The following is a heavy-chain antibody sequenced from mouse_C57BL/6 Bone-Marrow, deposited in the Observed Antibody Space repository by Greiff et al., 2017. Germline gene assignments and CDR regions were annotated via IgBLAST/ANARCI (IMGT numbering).Heavy chain of an antibody. CDR2: ISNGGGST. D-gene: IGHD2-13*01. J-gene: IGHJ2*01. V-gene: IGHV5-12*01. Sequence: EVKLLESGGGLVQPGGSLKLSCAASGYTFTDYYMYWVRQTPEKRLEWVAYISNGGGSTYYPDTVKGRFTIANDNAKNTLYLQMSRLKAEDAAMYCCERRGEADYFDYGGRGTALTVSA. CDR3: ERRGEADYFDY. CDR1: GYTFTDYY.